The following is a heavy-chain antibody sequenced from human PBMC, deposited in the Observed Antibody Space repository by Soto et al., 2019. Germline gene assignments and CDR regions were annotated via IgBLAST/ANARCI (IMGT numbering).Heavy chain of an antibody. CDR2: IIPIFGTA. J-gene: IGHJ6*02. Sequence: QVQLVQSGAEVKKPGSSVKVSCKASGGTFSSYAISWVRQAPGQGLEWMGGIIPIFGTANYAQKFQGRVTITADESTSTAYMELSSLRSDDTAVYYCARDHNIYCSSTSCYMDYYYGMDVWGQGTTVTVSS. D-gene: IGHD2-2*02. V-gene: IGHV1-69*01. CDR1: GGTFSSYA. CDR3: ARDHNIYCSSTSCYMDYYYGMDV.